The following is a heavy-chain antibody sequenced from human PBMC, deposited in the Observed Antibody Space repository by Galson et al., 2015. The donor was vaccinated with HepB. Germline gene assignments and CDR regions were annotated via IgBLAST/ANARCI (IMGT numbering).Heavy chain of an antibody. V-gene: IGHV1-2*02. CDR3: ASLNYYDSGGYYSDVLFDY. D-gene: IGHD3-22*01. CDR1: GYTFTGYY. CDR2: INPNSGGT. Sequence: SVKVSCKASGYTFTGYYMHWVRQAPGQGLEWMGWINPNSGGTNYAQKFQGRVTMTRDTSISTAYMELSRLRSDDTAVYYCASLNYYDSGGYYSDVLFDYWGQGTLVTVSS. J-gene: IGHJ4*02.